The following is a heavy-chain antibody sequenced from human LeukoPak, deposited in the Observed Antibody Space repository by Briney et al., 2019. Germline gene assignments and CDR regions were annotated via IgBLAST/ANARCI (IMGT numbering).Heavy chain of an antibody. Sequence: PSETLSLTCTVSGGSISRYYWSWLRQSPGKGLEWIGYIYYSGTTNYNPSLKSRVTMSVDTSKNQFSLKLSSVTAADTAVYYRAREDPQTTVPEGMDVWGQGATVTVSS. CDR3: AREDPQTTVPEGMDV. J-gene: IGHJ6*02. D-gene: IGHD4-17*01. CDR1: GGSISRYY. CDR2: IYYSGTT. V-gene: IGHV4-59*01.